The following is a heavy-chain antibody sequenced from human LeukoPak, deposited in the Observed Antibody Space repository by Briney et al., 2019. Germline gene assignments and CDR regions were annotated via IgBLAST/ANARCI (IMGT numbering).Heavy chain of an antibody. V-gene: IGHV3-7*01. J-gene: IGHJ4*02. D-gene: IGHD3-10*01. CDR1: GFTFSGYW. Sequence: PGGSLRLSCAASGFTFSGYWMSWVRQAPGKGLEWVTNIKQDGSEKYYVDSVKGRFTISRDNAENSLYLQMNSLRAEDTAVYYCARDWNYGWDYWGQGSLVTVSS. CDR3: ARDWNYGWDY. CDR2: IKQDGSEK.